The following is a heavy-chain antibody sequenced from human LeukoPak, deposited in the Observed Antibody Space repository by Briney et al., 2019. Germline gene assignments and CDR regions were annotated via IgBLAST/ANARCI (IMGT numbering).Heavy chain of an antibody. D-gene: IGHD3-3*01. CDR2: IIGNAATI. V-gene: IGHV3-23*01. J-gene: IGHJ4*02. CDR3: VMDRTPDGYYSVDY. Sequence: TGGSLRLSCTASGFTFGTYAMNWVRQAPGKGLQWVALIIGNAATIAYADSVRGRFTISRDNSKNTLYLQMNSLRVEDTAVYYCVMDRTPDGYYSVDYWGQGILVTVSS. CDR1: GFTFGTYA.